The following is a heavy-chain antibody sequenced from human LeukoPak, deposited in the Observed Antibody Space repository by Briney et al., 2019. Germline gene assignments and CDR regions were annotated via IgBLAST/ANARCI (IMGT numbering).Heavy chain of an antibody. Sequence: ASVKDSFKASGYTFTSYGISWVRQAPGKGLEWMGWISAYNGNTNYAQKLQRRVTMTTDTSTSTAYMELRSLRSDDTAVYYCARARDNWNDRWFDPWGQGTLVTVSS. CDR2: ISAYNGNT. CDR3: ARARDNWNDRWFDP. V-gene: IGHV1-18*01. CDR1: GYTFTSYG. J-gene: IGHJ5*02. D-gene: IGHD1-1*01.